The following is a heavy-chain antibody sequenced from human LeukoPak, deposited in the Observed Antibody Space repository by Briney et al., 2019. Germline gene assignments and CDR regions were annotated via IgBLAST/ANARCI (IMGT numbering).Heavy chain of an antibody. CDR1: GDSISSGGYY. V-gene: IGHV4-30-2*01. J-gene: IGHJ5*02. Sequence: SQTLSLTCTVSGDSISSGGYYWSWIRQPPGKGLEWIGYIYHSGSTYYNPSLKSRVTISVDRSKNQFSLKLSSVTAADTAVYYCARAGRPWFGKNWFDPWGQGTLVTVSS. D-gene: IGHD3-10*01. CDR2: IYHSGST. CDR3: ARAGRPWFGKNWFDP.